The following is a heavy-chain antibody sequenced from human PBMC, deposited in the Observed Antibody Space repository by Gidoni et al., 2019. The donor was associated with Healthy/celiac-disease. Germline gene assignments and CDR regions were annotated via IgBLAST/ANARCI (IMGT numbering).Heavy chain of an antibody. D-gene: IGHD3-10*01. J-gene: IGHJ5*02. V-gene: IGHV3-23*01. CDR3: AKDGRLGGWFDP. Sequence: EVQLLESGGGLVQPGGSLRLSCAASGFTFSSYAMSWVRQAPGKGLEWVSAISGSGGSTYYADSVKGRFTISRDNSKNTLYLQMNSLRAEDTALYYCAKDGRLGGWFDPWGQGTRVTVSS. CDR2: ISGSGGST. CDR1: GFTFSSYA.